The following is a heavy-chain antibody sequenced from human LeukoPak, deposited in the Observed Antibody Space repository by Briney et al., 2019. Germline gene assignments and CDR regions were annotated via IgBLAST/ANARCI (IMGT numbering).Heavy chain of an antibody. D-gene: IGHD3-3*01. CDR1: GASITSGSYF. CDR3: ASAVDFWSGYYRY. J-gene: IGHJ4*02. V-gene: IGHV4-61*02. CDR2: IYTSGST. Sequence: SETLSPTCTVSGASITSGSYFWSWIRQPAGKGLEWIGRIYTSGSTNYNPSLKSRFTISVDTSKNQFSLKLSSVTAADTALYFCASAVDFWSGYYRYWGQGTLVTVSS.